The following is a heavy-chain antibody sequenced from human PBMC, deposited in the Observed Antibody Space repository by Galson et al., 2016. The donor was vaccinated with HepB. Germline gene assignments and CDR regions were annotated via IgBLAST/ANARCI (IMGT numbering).Heavy chain of an antibody. D-gene: IGHD1-26*01. CDR1: GXXLTXXX. Sequence: SVXVSCKVSGXXLTXXXMHXXRQAXGKGLEWLGGLDPEDGKIIYAQKFQDRVTLTEDTSSDTAYMELRGLIPEDTAIYSCARLDSGSTLDDWGQGTLITVSS. CDR3: ARLDSGSTLDD. CDR2: LDPEDGKI. J-gene: IGHJ4*02. V-gene: IGHV1-24*01.